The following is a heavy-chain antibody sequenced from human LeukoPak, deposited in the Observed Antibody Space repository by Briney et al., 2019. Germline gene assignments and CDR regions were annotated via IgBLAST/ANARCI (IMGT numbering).Heavy chain of an antibody. D-gene: IGHD3-22*01. J-gene: IGHJ4*02. V-gene: IGHV5-51*01. CDR3: ARRDSSGYYYFDY. CDR2: IYPGDSDT. CDR1: GYSFTSYW. Sequence: GESLKISCKGSGYSFTSYWIGWVRQMPGKGLEWMGIIYPGDSDTRYSPSFQGQVTISADKSTSTAYLRWSSLKASDTAMYYCARRDSSGYYYFDYWGQGTLVTVSS.